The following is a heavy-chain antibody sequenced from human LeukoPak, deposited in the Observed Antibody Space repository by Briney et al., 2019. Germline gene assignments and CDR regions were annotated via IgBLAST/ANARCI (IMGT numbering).Heavy chain of an antibody. V-gene: IGHV1-46*01. CDR1: GYTFTSYG. D-gene: IGHD3-22*01. CDR3: ARVAPSYDSSGYYFDY. CDR2: INPSGGST. Sequence: ASVKVSCKASGYTFTSYGISWVRQAPGQGLEWMGIINPSGGSTNYAQKFQGRVTMTRDTSTSTVYMELSSLRSEDTAVYYCARVAPSYDSSGYYFDYWGQGTLVTVSS. J-gene: IGHJ4*02.